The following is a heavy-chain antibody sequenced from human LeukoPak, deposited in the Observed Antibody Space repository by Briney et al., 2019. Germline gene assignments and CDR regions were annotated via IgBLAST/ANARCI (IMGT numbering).Heavy chain of an antibody. J-gene: IGHJ4*02. Sequence: GGSLRLSCLVSGFSFSSFGMHWVRQTPGKGLEFVSAIAASWGNTYYTASAKGRFTISRDNAKNSLYLQMNSLRAEDTAVYYCARGFQTTVSYWGQGTLVTVSS. CDR1: GFSFSSFG. CDR2: IAASWGNT. D-gene: IGHD4-11*01. CDR3: ARGFQTTVSY. V-gene: IGHV3-64*04.